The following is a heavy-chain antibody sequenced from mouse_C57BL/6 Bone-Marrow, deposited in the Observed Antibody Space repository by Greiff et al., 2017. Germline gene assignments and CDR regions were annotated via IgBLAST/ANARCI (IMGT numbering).Heavy chain of an antibody. J-gene: IGHJ1*03. CDR1: GFNFKDDY. Sequence: EVKLMESGAELVRPGASVKLSCTASGFNFKDDYMHWVKQRPEQGLEWIGWIDPENGDTEYASKFQGKATITADTSSNTAYLQLSSLTSEDTAVYYCTNDYDWDFDVWGTGTTVTVAS. CDR3: TNDYDWDFDV. V-gene: IGHV14-4*01. D-gene: IGHD2-4*01. CDR2: IDPENGDT.